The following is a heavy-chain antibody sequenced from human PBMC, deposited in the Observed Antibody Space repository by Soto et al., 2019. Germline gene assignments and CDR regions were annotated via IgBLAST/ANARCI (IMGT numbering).Heavy chain of an antibody. J-gene: IGHJ6*02. CDR1: GFTFSSYA. CDR3: AKEGVSYYYYYGMDV. Sequence: QPGGSLRLACSASGFTFSSYAMSWVRQAPGKGLEWVSAISGSGGSTYYADSVKGRFTISRDNSKNTLYLQMNSLRAEDTAVYYCAKEGVSYYYYYGMDVWGQGTTVTVSS. CDR2: ISGSGGST. D-gene: IGHD2-8*01. V-gene: IGHV3-23*01.